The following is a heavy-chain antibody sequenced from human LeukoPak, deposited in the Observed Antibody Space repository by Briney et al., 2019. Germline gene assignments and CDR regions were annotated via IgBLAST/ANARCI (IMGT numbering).Heavy chain of an antibody. CDR3: TTDGDCSSTSCYQRGADY. D-gene: IGHD2-2*03. J-gene: IGHJ4*02. CDR2: IKSKTDGGTT. V-gene: IGHV3-15*01. Sequence: GGSLRLSCAASGFTFSNAWMSWVRQAPGKGLEWVGRIKSKTDGGTTDYAAPVKGRFTISRDDSKNTLYLQMNSLKTEDTAVYCCTTDGDCSSTSCYQRGADYWGQGTLVTVSS. CDR1: GFTFSNAW.